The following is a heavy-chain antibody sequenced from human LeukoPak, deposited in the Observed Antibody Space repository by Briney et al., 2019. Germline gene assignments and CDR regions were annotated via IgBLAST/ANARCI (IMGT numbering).Heavy chain of an antibody. D-gene: IGHD3-22*01. CDR2: IYYSGST. J-gene: IGHJ3*02. Sequence: PSETLSLTCTVSGGSISSYYWSWIRQPPGKGLEWIGYIYYSGSTNYNPSLKSRVTISVDTSKNQISLKLSSVTAADTAVYYCARQGNYYDSSGYYFSAFDIWGQGTMVTVSS. V-gene: IGHV4-59*08. CDR1: GGSISSYY. CDR3: ARQGNYYDSSGYYFSAFDI.